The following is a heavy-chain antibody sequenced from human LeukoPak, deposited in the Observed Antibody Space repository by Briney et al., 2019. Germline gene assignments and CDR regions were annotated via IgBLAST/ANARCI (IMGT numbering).Heavy chain of an antibody. Sequence: SQTLSLTCTVSGGSISSGSYYWSWIRQPAGKGLEWIGRIYTSGSTNYNPSLKSRVTISVDTSKNQFSLKLSSVTAADTAVYYCARLFGVPHAFDVWGQGTMVTVSS. CDR3: ARLFGVPHAFDV. V-gene: IGHV4-61*02. CDR1: GGSISSGSYY. D-gene: IGHD3-10*02. CDR2: IYTSGST. J-gene: IGHJ3*01.